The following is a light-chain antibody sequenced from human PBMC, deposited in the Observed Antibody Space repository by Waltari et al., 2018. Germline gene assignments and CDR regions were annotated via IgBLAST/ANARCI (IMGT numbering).Light chain of an antibody. CDR1: QSVRNN. Sequence: EIVMTQSPATLSVSPGDSATLLCRASQSVRNNLVWYQQKPGQAPRLLIYGASTRVTGIPARFSGSGSGTEFTLTISSLQSEDFAVYYCQQYNNWPPWTFGQGTKVEIK. CDR3: QQYNNWPPWT. CDR2: GAS. J-gene: IGKJ1*01. V-gene: IGKV3-15*01.